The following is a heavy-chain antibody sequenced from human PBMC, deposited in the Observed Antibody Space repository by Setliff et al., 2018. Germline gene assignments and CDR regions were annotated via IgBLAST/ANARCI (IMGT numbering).Heavy chain of an antibody. CDR2: INPNSGGT. V-gene: IGHV1-2*02. D-gene: IGHD3-22*01. J-gene: IGHJ4*02. CDR3: ARVRQEAFYYYDRGNHFDS. Sequence: ASVKVSCKASGYTFTDYYIHWVRQAPGQGLEWMGWINPNSGGTNPAQRFQGRVTMTRDTSITTAYMELSSLRSDDTAVYYCARVRQEAFYYYDRGNHFDSWGQGTQVTVSS. CDR1: GYTFTDYY.